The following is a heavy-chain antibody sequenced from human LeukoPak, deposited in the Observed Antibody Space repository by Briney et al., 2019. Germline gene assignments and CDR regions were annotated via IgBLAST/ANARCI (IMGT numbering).Heavy chain of an antibody. Sequence: SETLSLTCTVSGGSISSYYWSWIRQPPGKGLEWIGYIYYSGSTYYNPSLKSRVTISVDTSKNQFSLKLSSVTAADTAVYYCARGGNYYYYYYMDVWGKGTTVTVSS. J-gene: IGHJ6*03. CDR3: ARGGNYYYYYYMDV. V-gene: IGHV4-59*12. CDR2: IYYSGST. CDR1: GGSISSYY.